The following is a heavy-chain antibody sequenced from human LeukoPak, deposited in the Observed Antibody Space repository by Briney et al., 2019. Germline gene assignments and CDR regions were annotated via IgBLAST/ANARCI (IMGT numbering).Heavy chain of an antibody. D-gene: IGHD1-1*01. Sequence: SETLSLTCTVSGASISSYYWSWIRQPPGKGLEWIGYIYYSGSTNYNPSLKSRVTISVDTSKNQFSLKLSSVTAADTAVYYCASHPPGTWGQGTLVTVSS. V-gene: IGHV4-59*01. CDR2: IYYSGST. J-gene: IGHJ4*02. CDR1: GASISSYY. CDR3: ASHPPGT.